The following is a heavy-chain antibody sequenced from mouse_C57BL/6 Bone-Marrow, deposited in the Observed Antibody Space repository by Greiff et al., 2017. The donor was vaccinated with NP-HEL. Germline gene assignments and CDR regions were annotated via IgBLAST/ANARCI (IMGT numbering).Heavy chain of an antibody. Sequence: QVQLQQPGAELVKPGASVKLSCKASGYTFTSYWMQWVKQRPGQGLEWIGKIDPSDSYTNYNQKFKGKATLTVDTSSSTAYMQLSSLTSEDSAVYYCAREGLRRRFYYAMDYWGQGTSVTVSS. D-gene: IGHD2-4*01. CDR2: IDPSDSYT. J-gene: IGHJ4*01. CDR1: GYTFTSYW. CDR3: AREGLRRRFYYAMDY. V-gene: IGHV1-50*01.